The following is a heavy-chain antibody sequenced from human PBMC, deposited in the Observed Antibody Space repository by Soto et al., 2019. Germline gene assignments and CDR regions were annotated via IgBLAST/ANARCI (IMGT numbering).Heavy chain of an antibody. CDR2: IIPILGIA. CDR3: ARFGTVTTIEDYYYMDV. J-gene: IGHJ6*03. D-gene: IGHD4-4*01. CDR1: GGTFSSYT. V-gene: IGHV1-69*02. Sequence: QVQLVQSGAEVKKPGSSVKVSCKASGGTFSSYTISWVRQAPGQGLEWMGRIIPILGIANYAQKFQGRVTITADKSTSTAYMELSRLISEDTAVYYYARFGTVTTIEDYYYMDVWGKGTTVTVSS.